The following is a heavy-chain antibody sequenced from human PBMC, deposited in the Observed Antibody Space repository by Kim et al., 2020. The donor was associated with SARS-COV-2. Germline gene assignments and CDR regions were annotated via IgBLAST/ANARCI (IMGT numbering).Heavy chain of an antibody. CDR3: ARRSDSSGYYYRLRYFDY. J-gene: IGHJ4*02. Sequence: KSRVPISVDTSKNQFSLKLSSVTAADTAVYYCARRSDSSGYYYRLRYFDYWGQGTLVTVSS. V-gene: IGHV4-39*01. D-gene: IGHD3-22*01.